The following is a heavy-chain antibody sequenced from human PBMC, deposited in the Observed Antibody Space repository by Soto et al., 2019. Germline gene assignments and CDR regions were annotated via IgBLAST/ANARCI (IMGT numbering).Heavy chain of an antibody. D-gene: IGHD5-12*01. CDR1: GGSFSGYY. J-gene: IGHJ5*02. Sequence: QVQLQQWGAGLLKPSETLSLTCAVYGGSFSGYYWSWIRQPPGKGLEWIGEINHSGSTNYNPSLKSRVTISVDTSKNQFSLKLSSVTAAATAVYYCARARGLNWFDPWGQGTLVTVSS. CDR3: ARARGLNWFDP. CDR2: INHSGST. V-gene: IGHV4-34*01.